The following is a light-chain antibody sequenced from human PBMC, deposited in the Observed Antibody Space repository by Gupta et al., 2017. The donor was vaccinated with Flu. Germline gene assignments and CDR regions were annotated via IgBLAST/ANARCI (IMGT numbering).Light chain of an antibody. V-gene: IGKV3-15*01. CDR1: QNVNTN. J-gene: IGKJ4*01. CDR3: QQANNWPLT. CDR2: GSS. Sequence: EIVMTQSPATLSVSPGERATLSCRASQNVNTNLGWYQQKPGQAPRLLIYGSSARATGMPDRFSGSGSGTEFTLTISSLQSEDFAVYYCQQANNWPLTFGGGTKVEI.